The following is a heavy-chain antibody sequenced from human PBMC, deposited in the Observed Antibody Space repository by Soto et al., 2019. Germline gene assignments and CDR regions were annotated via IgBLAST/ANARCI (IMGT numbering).Heavy chain of an antibody. CDR2: IYHSGIT. D-gene: IGHD5-12*01. CDR3: ARTGYEYNFYYGMDV. J-gene: IGHJ6*02. Sequence: SETLSLTCAVSGGSISSGGYSWSWIRQPPGKGLEWLGYIYHSGITYYNPSLKSRLTISIDRSKNQFSLRLRSVTAADTALYYCARTGYEYNFYYGMDVWGQGXTVTVSS. V-gene: IGHV4-30-2*01. CDR1: GGSISSGGYS.